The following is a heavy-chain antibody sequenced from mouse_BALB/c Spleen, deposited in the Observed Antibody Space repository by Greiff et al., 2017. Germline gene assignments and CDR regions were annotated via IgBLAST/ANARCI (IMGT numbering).Heavy chain of an antibody. V-gene: IGHV1-80*01. D-gene: IGHD2-1*01. CDR1: GYAFSSYW. CDR2: IYPGDGDT. J-gene: IGHJ2*01. CDR3: ARLLSDAMDY. Sequence: QVQLQQSGAELVRPGSSVKISCKASGYAFSSYWMNWVKQRPGQGLEWIGQIYPGDGDTNYNGKFKGKATLTADKSSSTAYMQLSSLTSEDSAVYFCARLLSDAMDYWGQGTTLTVSS.